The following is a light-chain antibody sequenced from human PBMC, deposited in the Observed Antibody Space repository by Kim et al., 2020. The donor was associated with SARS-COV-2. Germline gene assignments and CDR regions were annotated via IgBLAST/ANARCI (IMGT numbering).Light chain of an antibody. V-gene: IGKV3-20*01. CDR2: GAS. CDR1: QTLSSDY. J-gene: IGKJ1*01. CDR3: QQYDSSPHT. Sequence: SPGESATLSCRASQTLSSDYLAWYQQKPGQAPRLLIYGASNRATGIPDSFSGSGSGTDFTLTISRLAPEDFAVYYCQQYDSSPHTFGQGTKVDIK.